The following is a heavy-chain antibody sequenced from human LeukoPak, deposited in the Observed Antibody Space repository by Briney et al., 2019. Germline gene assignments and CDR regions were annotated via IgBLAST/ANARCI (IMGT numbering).Heavy chain of an antibody. CDR2: IYSGGST. V-gene: IGHV3-53*01. J-gene: IGHJ6*02. D-gene: IGHD2-15*01. CDR1: GFTLSSNY. Sequence: PGWSLRLSCAASGFTLSSNYMSWVRQAPGKGLEWVSVIYSGGSTYYADSVKGRFTISRDNSKNTLYLQMNSLRAEDTAVYYCARDHCSGGSCYNGMDVWGQGTTVTVSS. CDR3: ARDHCSGGSCYNGMDV.